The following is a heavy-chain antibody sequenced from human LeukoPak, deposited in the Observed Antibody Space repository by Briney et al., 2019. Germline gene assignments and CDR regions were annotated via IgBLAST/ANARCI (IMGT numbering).Heavy chain of an antibody. Sequence: GESLQISCKGSGYNFSGYWIGWVRQMPGKGLEWMGIIYPDDSKTTYSPSFQGQVTMSADKSITTAYLQWSSLKASDSAKYYCARSCSGGSCPWGMDVWGQGTTVTVSS. V-gene: IGHV5-51*01. CDR2: IYPDDSKT. J-gene: IGHJ6*02. CDR3: ARSCSGGSCPWGMDV. D-gene: IGHD2-15*01. CDR1: GYNFSGYW.